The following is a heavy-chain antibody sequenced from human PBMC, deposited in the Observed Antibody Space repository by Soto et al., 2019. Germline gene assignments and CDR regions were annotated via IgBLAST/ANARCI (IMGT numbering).Heavy chain of an antibody. CDR3: ARAYCTSTSCYIVYYGMDV. J-gene: IGHJ6*02. CDR1: GFTFSNYA. Sequence: PGGSLRLSCAASGFTFSNYAMHWVRQAPGKGLEYVSAISSNGGSTYYADSVKGRFTISRDNSRNTLYLQMGSLRAEDMAVYYCARAYCTSTSCYIVYYGMDVWGQGTTVTVSS. CDR2: ISSNGGST. D-gene: IGHD2-2*01. V-gene: IGHV3-64*02.